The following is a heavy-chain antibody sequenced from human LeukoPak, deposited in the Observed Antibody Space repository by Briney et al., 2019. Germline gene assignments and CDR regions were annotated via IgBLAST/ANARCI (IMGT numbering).Heavy chain of an antibody. CDR2: INHSGST. CDR3: ARGPIRYCSSTSCRNWFDP. D-gene: IGHD2-2*01. CDR1: GGSISSSSYY. J-gene: IGHJ5*02. Sequence: SETLSLTCTVSGGSISSSSYYWGWIRQPPGKGLEWIGEINHSGSTNYNPSLKSRVTISVDTSKNQFSLKLSSVTAADTAVYYCARGPIRYCSSTSCRNWFDPWGQGTLVTVSS. V-gene: IGHV4-39*07.